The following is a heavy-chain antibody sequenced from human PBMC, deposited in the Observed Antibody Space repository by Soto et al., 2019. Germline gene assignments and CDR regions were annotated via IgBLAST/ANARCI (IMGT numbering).Heavy chain of an antibody. CDR3: AREIRSGYWYFDL. CDR2: INPNSGGT. V-gene: IGHV1-2*04. Sequence: QVQLVQSGAEVKKPGASVKVSCKASGYTFTDYYMHWVRQAPGQGLEWMGWINPNSGGTKYALKFQAWVTXTXDXXISTAYLELSRLRSDHTAVYYCAREIRSGYWYFDLWGRGTLVTVSS. D-gene: IGHD3-3*01. J-gene: IGHJ2*01. CDR1: GYTFTDYY.